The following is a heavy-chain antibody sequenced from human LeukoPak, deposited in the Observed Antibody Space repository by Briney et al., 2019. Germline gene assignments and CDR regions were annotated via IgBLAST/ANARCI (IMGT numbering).Heavy chain of an antibody. J-gene: IGHJ4*02. CDR3: AKDLYGGNSGFDY. CDR1: GFTFSSYA. D-gene: IGHD4-23*01. CDR2: ISGSGGST. V-gene: IGHV3-23*01. Sequence: GGSLRLSCAASGFTFSSYAMSWVRQVPGKGLEWVSAISGSGGSTYYADSVKRRFTISRDNSKNTLYLQMNSLRAEDTAVYYCAKDLYGGNSGFDYWGQGTLVTVSS.